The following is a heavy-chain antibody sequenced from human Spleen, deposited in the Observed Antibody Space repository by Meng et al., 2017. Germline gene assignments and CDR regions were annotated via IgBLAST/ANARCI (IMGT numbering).Heavy chain of an antibody. V-gene: IGHV3-23*01. D-gene: IGHD6-13*01. CDR2: ISGSGGGT. CDR3: AKDIGSWHKGHFDY. J-gene: IGHJ4*02. Sequence: GESLKISCAASRFTFSSYAMSWVRQVPGKGLEWVSSISGSGGGTSYADSVKGRFTISRDNSKNTVYLQMNSLRAEDTAEYYCAKDIGSWHKGHFDYWGQGTLVTVSS. CDR1: RFTFSSYA.